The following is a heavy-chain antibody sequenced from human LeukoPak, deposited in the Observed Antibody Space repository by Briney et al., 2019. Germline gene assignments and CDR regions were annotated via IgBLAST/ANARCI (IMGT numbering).Heavy chain of an antibody. D-gene: IGHD4-17*01. CDR1: GGSFNGYY. Sequence: PSETLSLTCAVYGGSFNGYYWSWIRQPPGKGLEWIGEINHSGSTNYNPSLKSRVTISVDTSKNQFSLKLSSVTAADTAVYYCAGETTVTLFDYWGQGTLVTVSS. V-gene: IGHV4-34*01. J-gene: IGHJ4*02. CDR3: AGETTVTLFDY. CDR2: INHSGST.